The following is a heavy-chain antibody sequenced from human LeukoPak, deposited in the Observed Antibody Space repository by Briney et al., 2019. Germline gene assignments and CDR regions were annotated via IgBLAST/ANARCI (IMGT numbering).Heavy chain of an antibody. CDR3: ASYSGWDYGFDY. V-gene: IGHV4-39*01. J-gene: IGHJ4*02. D-gene: IGHD4/OR15-4a*01. CDR2: IYYSGST. CDR1: GGSISSSSYY. Sequence: SETLSLTCTVSGGSISSSSYYWGWIRQPPGKGLEWIGSIYYSGSTYYNPSLKSRVAISVDTSKNQFSLKLSSVTAADTAVYYCASYSGWDYGFDYWGQGTLVTVSS.